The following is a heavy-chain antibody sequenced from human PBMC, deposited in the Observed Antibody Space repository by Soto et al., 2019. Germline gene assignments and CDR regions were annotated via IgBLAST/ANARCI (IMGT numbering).Heavy chain of an antibody. CDR2: MNPNSGNT. CDR3: ARVPITYYDFWSGYYKGGNWFDP. CDR1: GYTFTSYY. D-gene: IGHD3-3*01. J-gene: IGHJ5*02. V-gene: IGHV1-8*01. Sequence: ASVKVSCKASGYTFTSYYINWVRQSTVQGLEWMGWMNPNSGNTGYAQKFQGRVTMTRNTSISTAYMELSSLRSEDTAVYYCARVPITYYDFWSGYYKGGNWFDPWGQGTLVTVSS.